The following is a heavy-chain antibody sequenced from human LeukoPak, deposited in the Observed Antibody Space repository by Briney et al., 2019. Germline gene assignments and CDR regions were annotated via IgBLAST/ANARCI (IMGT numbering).Heavy chain of an antibody. Sequence: SQTLSLTCVISGDSVSSNSAAWNWIRQPPSRGLEWLGRTYYRSKWYSGYAMSVKSRITIKPDTSKNQFSLQLNSVTPEDTAVYYCARGGSYPLDYWGQGTLVTVSS. D-gene: IGHD1-26*01. CDR2: TYYRSKWYS. V-gene: IGHV6-1*01. J-gene: IGHJ4*02. CDR3: ARGGSYPLDY. CDR1: GDSVSSNSAA.